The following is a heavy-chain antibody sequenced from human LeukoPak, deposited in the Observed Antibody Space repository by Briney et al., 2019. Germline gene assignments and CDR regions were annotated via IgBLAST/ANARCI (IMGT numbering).Heavy chain of an antibody. Sequence: PSETLSLTCTVSGGSISSYYWSWIRQPPGKGLEWIGYIYYSGSTNYNPSLESRVTISVDTSKNQFSLKLSSVTAADTAVYYCAINYYDTGAFDIWGQGAVGTVSS. CDR1: GGSISSYY. J-gene: IGHJ3*02. D-gene: IGHD3-22*01. V-gene: IGHV4-59*01. CDR3: AINYYDTGAFDI. CDR2: IYYSGST.